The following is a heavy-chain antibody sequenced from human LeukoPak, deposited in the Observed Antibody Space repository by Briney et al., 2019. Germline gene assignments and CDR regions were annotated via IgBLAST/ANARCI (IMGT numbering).Heavy chain of an antibody. CDR2: TSYSGNT. V-gene: IGHV4-39*01. CDR3: ARHCCSGPAKRVFDI. Sequence: SETLSLTCTVSGGSIISSDYHWGWVRQPPGKGLEWIGTTSYSGNTDYNPSLRSRVTISVDTSNNQFSLRLGSVTAADTAVYHCARHCCSGPAKRVFDIWGQGTMVTVSS. CDR1: GGSIISSDYH. J-gene: IGHJ3*02. D-gene: IGHD2-15*01.